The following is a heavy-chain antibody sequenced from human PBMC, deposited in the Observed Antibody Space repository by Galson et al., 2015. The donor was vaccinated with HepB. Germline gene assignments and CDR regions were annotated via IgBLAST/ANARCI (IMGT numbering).Heavy chain of an antibody. CDR3: AKGGGLGVVPAPTH. D-gene: IGHD2-2*01. CDR2: ISWNGGNL. CDR1: GFTLDDYA. V-gene: IGHV3-9*01. Sequence: SLRLSCAASGFTLDDYAMHWVRQAPGKGLEWVSGISWNGGNLAYADSVEGRFTISRDNAKNSLYLQMNSLRTEDTALYYCAKGGGLGVVPAPTHWGQGTLVIVSS. J-gene: IGHJ4*02.